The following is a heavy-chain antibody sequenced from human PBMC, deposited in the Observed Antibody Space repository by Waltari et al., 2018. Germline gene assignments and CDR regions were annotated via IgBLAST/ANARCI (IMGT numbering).Heavy chain of an antibody. D-gene: IGHD2-21*02. CDR2: TYHSGSA. V-gene: IGHV4-38-2*01. CDR1: GFPIGREYS. J-gene: IGHJ5*02. Sequence: QVQLQESGPRLVKPSETLSLTCSVSGFPIGREYSWAWVRQSPGEGLVWIGSTYHSGSADYNPSLKGRVTISVDTSKNQFSLKLTSVTVADSGVYYCARLSPYTSSGDFFDPWGQGALVTVSS. CDR3: ARLSPYTSSGDFFDP.